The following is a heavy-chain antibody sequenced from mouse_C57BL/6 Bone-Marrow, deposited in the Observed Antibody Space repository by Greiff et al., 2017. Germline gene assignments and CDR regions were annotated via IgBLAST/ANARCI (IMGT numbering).Heavy chain of an antibody. CDR3: ARRGLRRDWYFDV. D-gene: IGHD2-4*01. Sequence: QVQLQQSGAELARPGASVKLSCKASGYTFTSYGISWVKQRTGQGLEWIGEIYPRSGNTYYNEKFKGKATLTADKSSSTAYMELRSLTSEDSAVYMCARRGLRRDWYFDVWGTGTTVTVAS. V-gene: IGHV1-81*01. J-gene: IGHJ1*03. CDR2: IYPRSGNT. CDR1: GYTFTSYG.